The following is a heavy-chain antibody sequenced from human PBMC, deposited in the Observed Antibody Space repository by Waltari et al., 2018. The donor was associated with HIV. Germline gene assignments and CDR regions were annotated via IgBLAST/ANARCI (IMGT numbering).Heavy chain of an antibody. D-gene: IGHD6-6*01. J-gene: IGHJ3*02. CDR1: GYTFTGYY. Sequence: QVQLVQSGAEVKKPGASVKVSCKASGYTFTGYYMHWVRQAPGQGLEWMGRINPNSGGTNYAQKFQGRVTMTRDTSISTAYMELSRLRSDDTAVYYCARVIEAARPLHAFDIWGQGTMVTVSS. V-gene: IGHV1-2*06. CDR2: INPNSGGT. CDR3: ARVIEAARPLHAFDI.